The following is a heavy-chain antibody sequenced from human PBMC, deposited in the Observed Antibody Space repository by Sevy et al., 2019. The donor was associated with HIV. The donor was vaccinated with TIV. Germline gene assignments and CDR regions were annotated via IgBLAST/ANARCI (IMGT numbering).Heavy chain of an antibody. CDR3: ARDPSGNYLAPHYRDYYGLDV. J-gene: IGHJ6*02. CDR2: MNPNSGNT. Sequence: ASVKVSCKTSGYTFSSHDINWVRQAPGQGLEWMGWMNPNSGNTGYVQKFQDRVTMTRDSSIATAYMELRGLTSDDTAVSHCARDPSGNYLAPHYRDYYGLDVWGQGTAVSVSS. CDR1: GYTFSSHD. D-gene: IGHD1-7*01. V-gene: IGHV1-8*01.